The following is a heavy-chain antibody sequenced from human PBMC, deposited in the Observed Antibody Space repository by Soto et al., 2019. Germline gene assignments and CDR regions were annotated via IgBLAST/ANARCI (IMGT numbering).Heavy chain of an antibody. CDR3: ARLYSSSWEFDY. J-gene: IGHJ4*02. CDR2: INHSGST. CDR1: GGSFSGYY. Sequence: PSETLSLTSAVYGGSFSGYYWSWIRQPPGKGLEWIGEINHSGSTNYNPSLKSRVTISVDTSKNQFSLKLSSVTAADTAVYYCARLYSSSWEFDYWGQGTLVTVSS. D-gene: IGHD6-13*01. V-gene: IGHV4-34*01.